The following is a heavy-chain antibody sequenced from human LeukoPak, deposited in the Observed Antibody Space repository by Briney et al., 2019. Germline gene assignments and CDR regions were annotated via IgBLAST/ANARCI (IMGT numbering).Heavy chain of an antibody. D-gene: IGHD6-19*01. J-gene: IGHJ2*01. CDR1: GFTFSSYA. CDR3: ARGTGYTSGWRNWYFDI. CDR2: ISGSGGST. Sequence: GGSLRLSCAASGFTFSSYAMSWVRQAPGKGLEWVSAISGSGGSTYYADSVKGRFTISRDNSKNTLYLQMNNLRDEDTAVYYCARGTGYTSGWRNWYFDIWGRGTLVPVSS. V-gene: IGHV3-23*01.